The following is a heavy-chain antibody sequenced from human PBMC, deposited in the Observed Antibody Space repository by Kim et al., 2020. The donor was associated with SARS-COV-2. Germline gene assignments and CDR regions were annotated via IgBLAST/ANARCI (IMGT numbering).Heavy chain of an antibody. CDR1: GGTFSSYA. D-gene: IGHD3-10*01. CDR3: AILQRELLWFRELLSLINYYYYMDV. V-gene: IGHV1-69*13. Sequence: SVKVSCKASGGTFSSYAISWVRQAPGQGLEWMGGIIPIFGTANYAQKFQGRVTITADESTSTAYMELSSLRSEDTAVYYCAILQRELLWFRELLSLINYYYYMDVWGKGTTVTVSS. J-gene: IGHJ6*03. CDR2: IIPIFGTA.